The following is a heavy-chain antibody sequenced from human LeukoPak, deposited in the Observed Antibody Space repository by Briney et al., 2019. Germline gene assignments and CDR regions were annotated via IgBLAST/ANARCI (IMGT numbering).Heavy chain of an antibody. J-gene: IGHJ5*02. CDR2: IHPSDYNT. D-gene: IGHD3-16*01. V-gene: IGHV5-51*01. CDR1: GNGFSNYW. CDR3: ARRPYYDTEFDP. Sequence: GESLKISCRASGNGFSNYWIGWVRQMPGKGLEWMGIIHPSDYNTLYNPSFQGQITISADRSINTAYLQWSSLQASDTAIYYCARRPYYDTEFDPWGQGTLVTVSS.